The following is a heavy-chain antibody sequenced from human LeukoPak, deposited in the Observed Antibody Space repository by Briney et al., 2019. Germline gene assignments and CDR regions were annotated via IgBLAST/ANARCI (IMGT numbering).Heavy chain of an antibody. J-gene: IGHJ5*02. CDR2: IIPIFGTA. D-gene: IGHD3-22*01. V-gene: IGHV1-69*13. Sequence: SAKVSCKASGGTFSSYAISWVRQAPGQGLEWMGGIIPIFGTANYAQKFQGRVTITADESTSTAYMELSSLRSEDTAVYYCARAAYSSGPSPRNWFDPWGQGTLVTVSS. CDR3: ARAAYSSGPSPRNWFDP. CDR1: GGTFSSYA.